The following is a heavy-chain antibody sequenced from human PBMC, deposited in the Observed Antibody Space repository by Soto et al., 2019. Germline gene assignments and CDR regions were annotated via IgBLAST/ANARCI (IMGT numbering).Heavy chain of an antibody. D-gene: IGHD6-13*01. V-gene: IGHV4-31*03. J-gene: IGHJ4*02. Sequence: SETLSLTCTVSGGSISSGGYYWSWIRQHPGKGLEWIGYIYYSGSTYYNPSLKSRVTISVDTSKNQFSLKLSSVTAADTAVYYCARGGRLAAAQDYWGQGTLVTVSS. CDR1: GGSISSGGYY. CDR3: ARGGRLAAAQDY. CDR2: IYYSGST.